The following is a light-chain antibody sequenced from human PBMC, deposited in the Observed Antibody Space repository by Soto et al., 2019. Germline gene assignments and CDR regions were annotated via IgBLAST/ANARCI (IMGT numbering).Light chain of an antibody. J-gene: IGKJ1*01. CDR3: LQYVSSPWT. CDR2: AAS. V-gene: IGKV3-20*01. CDR1: QTVGGRY. Sequence: EIVLTQSAATLSLSPGERATLSCRASQTVGGRYLAWFQQKPGQTPRLLIYAASTRAAGVPDRFSGSGSGTDFSLTINRLEPEDFAVYYCLQYVSSPWTFGQGTKVEV.